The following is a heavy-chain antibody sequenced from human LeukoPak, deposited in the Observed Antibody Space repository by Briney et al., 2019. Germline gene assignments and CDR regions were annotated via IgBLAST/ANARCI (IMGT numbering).Heavy chain of an antibody. V-gene: IGHV4-59*12. CDR2: IYYSGST. CDR1: GGSISSYY. Sequence: SETLSLTCTVSGGSISSYYWSWIRQPPGKGLEWIGYIYYSGSTYYNPSLKSRVTISVDTSKNQFSLKLSSVTAADTAVYYCARDPRDGYNVHWYFDLWGRGTLVTVSS. D-gene: IGHD5-24*01. CDR3: ARDPRDGYNVHWYFDL. J-gene: IGHJ2*01.